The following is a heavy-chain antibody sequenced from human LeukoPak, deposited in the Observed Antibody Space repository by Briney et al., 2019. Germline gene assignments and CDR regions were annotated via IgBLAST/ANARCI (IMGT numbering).Heavy chain of an antibody. Sequence: SETLSLTCTVSGGSVSSSTYYWGWIRQPPGKGLEWIGNIYYTGSTYYNPSLKSRVTMSVDTSKSQFSLNMRSVTAADTAVYYCARLSKGRYFDYIFDHWGKGTLVTVSS. J-gene: IGHJ4*02. CDR2: IYYTGST. V-gene: IGHV4-39*01. CDR3: ARLSKGRYFDYIFDH. D-gene: IGHD3-9*01. CDR1: GGSVSSSTYY.